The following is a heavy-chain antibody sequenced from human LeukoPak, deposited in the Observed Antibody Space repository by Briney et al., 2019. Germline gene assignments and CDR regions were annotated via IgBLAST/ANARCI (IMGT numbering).Heavy chain of an antibody. D-gene: IGHD2-15*01. CDR1: GFTFSSHG. J-gene: IGHJ6*02. CDR3: AKGLVAATYYYYGMDV. CDR2: ISYDGGNK. Sequence: GSLKLSCAASGFTFSSHGMHLVRQAPSQGPGWVAIISYDGGNKYYADSVKGRFTISRDNSKNTLYLQMNSLRAEDTAVYYCAKGLVAATYYYYGMDVWGQGTTVTVSS. V-gene: IGHV3-30*18.